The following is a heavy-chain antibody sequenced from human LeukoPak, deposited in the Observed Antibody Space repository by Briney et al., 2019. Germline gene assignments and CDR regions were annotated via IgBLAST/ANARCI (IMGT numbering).Heavy chain of an antibody. CDR3: ARSVAAAGWFDP. Sequence: GRSLRLSCAASGFTFSSYGMHWVRQAPGKGLEWVAVIWYDGSNKYYGDSVKGRFTISRDNSKKTLYLQMNSLRAEDTAVYYCARSVAAAGWFDPWGQGTLVTVSS. D-gene: IGHD6-13*01. CDR2: IWYDGSNK. V-gene: IGHV3-33*01. CDR1: GFTFSSYG. J-gene: IGHJ5*02.